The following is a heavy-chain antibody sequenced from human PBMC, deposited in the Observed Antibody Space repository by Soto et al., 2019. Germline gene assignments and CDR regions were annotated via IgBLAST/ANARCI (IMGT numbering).Heavy chain of an antibody. CDR3: AKDNIISTSCYRLYNWFDP. D-gene: IGHD2-2*01. V-gene: IGHV3-30*18. CDR1: GFTFSSYG. J-gene: IGHJ5*02. Sequence: QVQLVESGGGVVQPGRSLRLSCAASGFTFSSYGMHWVRQAPGKGLEWVAVISYGGSNKYYADSVKGRFTISRDNSKNTLYLQMNNLRAEDTAVYYCAKDNIISTSCYRLYNWFDPWGQGTLVTVSS. CDR2: ISYGGSNK.